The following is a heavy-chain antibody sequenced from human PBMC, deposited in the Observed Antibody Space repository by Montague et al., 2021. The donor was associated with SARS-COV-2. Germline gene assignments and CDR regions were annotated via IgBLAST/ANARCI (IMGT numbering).Heavy chain of an antibody. CDR2: VSYSGST. CDR3: ARLALSGWPSYYLYGLDY. V-gene: IGHV4-39*01. J-gene: IGHJ4*02. CDR1: GDPISESTYK. Sequence: SETLSLTCTVSGDPISESTYKWGWIRQPPGKGLEFIASVSYSGSTYYXXXLQSRVTLSVDTSKNQISLKVTSVTAADTSVYYCARLALSGWPSYYLYGLDYWGQGTMVTVSS. D-gene: IGHD6-19*01.